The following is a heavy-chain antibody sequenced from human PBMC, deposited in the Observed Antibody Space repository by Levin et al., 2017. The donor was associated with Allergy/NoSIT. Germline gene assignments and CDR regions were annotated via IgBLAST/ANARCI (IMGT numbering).Heavy chain of an antibody. V-gene: IGHV3-23*01. CDR2: IRDNGVTT. CDR1: GFIFSSYD. D-gene: IGHD1-1*01. Sequence: PGGSLRLSCAASGFIFSSYDMTWVRQVPGKGLEWVSRIRDNGVTTHYAASVQGRFTISRDDSKNAVYLQMNSLRAEDTAIYFCAKGRLERRVGVGIDYWGQGTLVTVSS. J-gene: IGHJ4*02. CDR3: AKGRLERRVGVGIDY.